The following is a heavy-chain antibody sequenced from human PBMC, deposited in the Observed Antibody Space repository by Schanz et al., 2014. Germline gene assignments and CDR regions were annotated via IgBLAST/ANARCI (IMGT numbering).Heavy chain of an antibody. CDR1: GFTVSSDH. J-gene: IGHJ6*02. CDR3: ARDSGPYYDKSMDV. V-gene: IGHV3-66*01. CDR2: IYASGAT. D-gene: IGHD3-9*01. Sequence: EVQLVESGGGFVQPGGSLGLSCVVSGFTVSSDHMSWVRQAPGKGLEWVSTIYASGATYYADSVEGRFTISRDNSRNTLYLQMNSLRAEDTALYYCARDSGPYYDKSMDVWGQGTTVAVSS.